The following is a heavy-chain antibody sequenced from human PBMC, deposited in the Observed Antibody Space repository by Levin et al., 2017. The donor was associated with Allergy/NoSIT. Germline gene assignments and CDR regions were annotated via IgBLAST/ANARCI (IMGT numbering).Heavy chain of an antibody. J-gene: IGHJ3*02. V-gene: IGHV4-4*07. CDR2: FYSSDDT. Sequence: SETLSLICTVSGDSVSGHYWNWIRQPAGKGLEWLGRFYSSDDTNYNPSLKSRVTMSFDTSKNHFSLKLSSVTAADTAFYYCARGGRANCDNESCYSRNAFNIWGRGTMVIVSS. CDR1: GDSVSGHY. D-gene: IGHD2-21*01. CDR3: ARGGRANCDNESCYSRNAFNI.